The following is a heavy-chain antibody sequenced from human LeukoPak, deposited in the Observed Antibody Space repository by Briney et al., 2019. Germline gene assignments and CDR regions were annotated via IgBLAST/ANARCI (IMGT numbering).Heavy chain of an antibody. Sequence: SETLSLTCTVSGASISTYYWSWIRQPPGKGLEWIGYIYYSGSTSYNPSLKSRVTMSVDTSKNQFSLKLSSLTAADTAVYYCARYYYDNSVYYYYLDFWGQGTLVTVSS. V-gene: IGHV4-59*01. CDR1: GASISTYY. J-gene: IGHJ4*02. CDR2: IYYSGST. D-gene: IGHD3-22*01. CDR3: ARYYYDNSVYYYYLDF.